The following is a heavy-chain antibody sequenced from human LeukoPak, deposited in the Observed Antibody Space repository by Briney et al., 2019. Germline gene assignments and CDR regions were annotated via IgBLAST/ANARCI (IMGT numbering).Heavy chain of an antibody. V-gene: IGHV4-4*07. Sequence: SETLSLTCTVSGGSISSYYWSWIRQPAGKGLEWIGRIYTSGSTNYNPSLKSRVTMSVDTSKNQFSLRLSSVTAADTAVYYCARDLGSPRGSWFDPWGQGTLVTVSS. CDR3: ARDLGSPRGSWFDP. J-gene: IGHJ5*02. D-gene: IGHD3-16*01. CDR2: IYTSGST. CDR1: GGSISSYY.